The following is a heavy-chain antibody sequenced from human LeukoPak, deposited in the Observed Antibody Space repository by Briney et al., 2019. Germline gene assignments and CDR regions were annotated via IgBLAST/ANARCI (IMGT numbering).Heavy chain of an antibody. V-gene: IGHV3-74*01. CDR3: ARGYSSRLYNWLDP. D-gene: IGHD6-13*01. J-gene: IGHJ5*02. Sequence: GGSLRLSCAASGFTFSSYWMHWVRQAPGKGLVWVSRISYDGGDPSYADSVKGRFTISRDNAKNTRYLQMNSLTAEDTAVYYCARGYSSRLYNWLDPWGQGTLVTVSS. CDR2: ISYDGGDP. CDR1: GFTFSSYW.